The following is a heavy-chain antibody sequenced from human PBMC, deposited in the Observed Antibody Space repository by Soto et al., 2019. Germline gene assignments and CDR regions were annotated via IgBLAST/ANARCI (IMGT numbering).Heavy chain of an antibody. CDR3: ARNRDPSSKTHGMDV. CDR2: ISSSSYYI. Sequence: VGSLRLSCTPSGLSFSTHSMNWVRRAPGKGLEWVSSISSSSYYIYYADSVKGRFTISRDNAKNTLFLQMNSLRADDTAVYYCARNRDPSSKTHGMDVWGQGTTVTVSS. J-gene: IGHJ6*02. CDR1: GLSFSTHS. V-gene: IGHV3-21*06.